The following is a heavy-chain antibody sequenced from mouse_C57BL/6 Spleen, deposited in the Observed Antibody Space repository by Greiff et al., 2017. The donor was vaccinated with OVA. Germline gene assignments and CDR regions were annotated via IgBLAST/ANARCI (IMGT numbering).Heavy chain of an antibody. Sequence: DVKLVESGGGLVQPGGSLSLSCAASGFTFTDYYMSWVRQPPGKALEWLGFIRNKANGYTTEYSASVKGRFTISRDNSQSILYLQMNALRAEDSATYYCARYIYYGSSHEGYFDYWGQGTTLTVSS. CDR3: ARYIYYGSSHEGYFDY. V-gene: IGHV7-3*01. J-gene: IGHJ2*01. D-gene: IGHD1-1*01. CDR1: GFTFTDYY. CDR2: IRNKANGYTT.